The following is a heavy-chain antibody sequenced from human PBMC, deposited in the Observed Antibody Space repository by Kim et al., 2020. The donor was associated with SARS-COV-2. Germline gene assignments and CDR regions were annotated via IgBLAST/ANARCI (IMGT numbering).Heavy chain of an antibody. J-gene: IGHJ6*02. Sequence: SVKVSCKAAGGTFSSYAISWVRQAPGQGLEWMGWIIPIFGTANYAQKFQGRVTITADESTSTADMELISLRSEDTAVYYCARGSGVVTTYYYYGMDVWGQGHTVTVSS. D-gene: IGHD2-15*01. V-gene: IGHV1-69*13. CDR2: IIPIFGTA. CDR1: GGTFSSYA. CDR3: ARGSGVVTTYYYYGMDV.